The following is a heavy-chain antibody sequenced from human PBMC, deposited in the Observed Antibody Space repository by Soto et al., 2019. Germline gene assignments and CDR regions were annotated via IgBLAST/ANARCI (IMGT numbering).Heavy chain of an antibody. CDR1: GGSISSYY. CDR3: ARRRGVATIHAFDI. CDR2: IYYSGST. Sequence: SETLSLTCTVSGGSISSYYWSWIRQPPGKGLEWIGYIYYSGSTNCNPSLKSRVTISVDTSKNQFSLKLSSVTAADTAVYYCARRRGVATIHAFDIWGQGTMVTVSS. D-gene: IGHD5-12*01. J-gene: IGHJ3*02. V-gene: IGHV4-59*08.